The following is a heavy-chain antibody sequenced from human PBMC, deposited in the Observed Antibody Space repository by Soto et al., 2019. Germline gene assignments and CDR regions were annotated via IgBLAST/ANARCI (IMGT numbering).Heavy chain of an antibody. CDR3: AKGPDGSGYYHNWFDS. D-gene: IGHD3-22*01. CDR2: ISRTGDSA. CDR1: GFSFSDYA. V-gene: IGHV3-23*01. J-gene: IGHJ5*01. Sequence: EVHLLESGGALVQPGGSLTLSCAASGFSFSDYAMSWVRQAPGKGLEWVSSISRTGDSAYYADSVKGRFAISRDRSKNRLSRQMNRLRVEDTAVYYCAKGPDGSGYYHNWFDSWGQGTLITVSS.